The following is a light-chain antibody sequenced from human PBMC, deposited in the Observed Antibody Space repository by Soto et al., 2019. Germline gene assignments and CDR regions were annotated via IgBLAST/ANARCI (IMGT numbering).Light chain of an antibody. CDR2: DAS. V-gene: IGKV1-5*01. CDR3: QQYNSYVMYT. CDR1: QSISSW. Sequence: DIQMTQSPSTLSASVGDRVTITCRASQSISSWLAWYQQKPGKAPKLLIYDASSLESGVPSRFSGSGSGTEFTLTISSLQPDEFATYYCQQYNSYVMYTFGQGTKLEIK. J-gene: IGKJ2*01.